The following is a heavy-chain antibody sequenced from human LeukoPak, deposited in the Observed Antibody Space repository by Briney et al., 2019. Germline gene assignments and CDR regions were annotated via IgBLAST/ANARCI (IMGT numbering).Heavy chain of an antibody. CDR1: GYTLTELS. CDR3: ASGGGYFEIA. V-gene: IGHV1-24*01. J-gene: IGHJ3*01. CDR2: FDPEDGET. Sequence: ASVKVSCKVSGYTLTELSMHWVRQAPGKGLEWMGGFDPEDGETIYAQKFQGRVTMTRDTSISTAYMELSRLRSDDTAVYYCASGGGYFEIAWGQGTMVTVSS. D-gene: IGHD3-9*01.